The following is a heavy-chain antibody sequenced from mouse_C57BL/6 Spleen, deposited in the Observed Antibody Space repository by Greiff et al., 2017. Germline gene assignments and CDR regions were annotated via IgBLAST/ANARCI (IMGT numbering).Heavy chain of an antibody. CDR1: GFTFSSYG. V-gene: IGHV5-6*01. D-gene: IGHD1-1*01. J-gene: IGHJ4*01. CDR3: ARHVDYGSSYAMDY. Sequence: EVQGVESGGDLVKPGGSLTLSCAASGFTFSSYGMSWVRQTPDKRLEWVATISSGGSYTYYPDSVKGRFTISRDNATNTLYLQMSSLKSEYTAMYYCARHVDYGSSYAMDYWGQGTSVTVSS. CDR2: ISSGGSYT.